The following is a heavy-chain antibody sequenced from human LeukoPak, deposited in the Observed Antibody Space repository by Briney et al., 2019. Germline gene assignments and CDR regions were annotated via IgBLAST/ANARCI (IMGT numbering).Heavy chain of an antibody. V-gene: IGHV4-34*01. CDR2: INHSGST. Sequence: SETLSLTCAVYGGSFSGYYWSWLRQPPGKGLEWIGEINHSGSTNYNPSLKSRVTISVDTSKNQFSLKLSSVTAADTAVYYCARDRRRYSYGSGAFDIWGQGTMVTVSS. D-gene: IGHD5-18*01. CDR3: ARDRRRYSYGSGAFDI. J-gene: IGHJ3*02. CDR1: GGSFSGYY.